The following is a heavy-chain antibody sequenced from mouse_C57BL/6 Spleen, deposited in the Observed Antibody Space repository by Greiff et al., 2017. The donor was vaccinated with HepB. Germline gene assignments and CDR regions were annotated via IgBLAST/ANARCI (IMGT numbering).Heavy chain of an antibody. J-gene: IGHJ2*01. CDR2: IDPSDSYT. Sequence: VQLQQPGAELVRPGTSVKLSCKASGYTFTSYWMHWVKQRPGQGLEWIGVIDPSDSYTNYNQKFKGKATLTVDTSSSTAYMQRSSLTSEDSAVYYCARYYYGSSRYFDYWGQGTTLTVSS. CDR3: ARYYYGSSRYFDY. V-gene: IGHV1-59*01. D-gene: IGHD1-1*01. CDR1: GYTFTSYW.